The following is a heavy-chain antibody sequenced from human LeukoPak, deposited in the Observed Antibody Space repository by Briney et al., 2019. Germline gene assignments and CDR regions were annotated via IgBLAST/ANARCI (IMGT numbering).Heavy chain of an antibody. CDR2: MYTSGGT. Sequence: PSETLSLTCTVSDSSISSYYWNWIRQPPGKGLEWIGYMYTSGGTNYNPSLKSRVTISVDTSKNQFSLKLRSVTAADTVMYYCAITYRADYYYMDVWGRGTTVTVSS. J-gene: IGHJ6*03. V-gene: IGHV4-4*09. CDR3: AITYRADYYYMDV. CDR1: DSSISSYY.